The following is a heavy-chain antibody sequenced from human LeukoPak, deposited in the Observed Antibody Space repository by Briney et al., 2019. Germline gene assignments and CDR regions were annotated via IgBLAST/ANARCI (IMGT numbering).Heavy chain of an antibody. CDR1: GFTFSDYY. D-gene: IGHD3-10*01. V-gene: IGHV3-11*01. CDR3: ARDFDHRRPTCFYGSGKKIDY. J-gene: IGHJ4*02. Sequence: GGSLRLSCAASGFTFSDYYMSWIRQAPGKGLEWVSYISSSGSTIYYADSVKGRFTISRDNAKNSLYLQMNSLRAEDTAVYYCARDFDHRRPTCFYGSGKKIDYWGQGTLVTVSS. CDR2: ISSSGSTI.